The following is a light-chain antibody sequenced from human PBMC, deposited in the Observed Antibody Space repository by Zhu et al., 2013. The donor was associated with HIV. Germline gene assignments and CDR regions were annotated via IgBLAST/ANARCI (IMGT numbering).Light chain of an antibody. J-gene: IGLJ2*01. Sequence: QSALTQPPSASGTPGQRVTISCSGSGSNIGSNFVSWYQQLPGTTPKLLIYMNNQRPSGVPDRFSGSNSGNTATLTISGTQAMDEADYYCQAWDSSTVVFGGGTKLTVL. CDR3: QAWDSSTVV. V-gene: IGLV1-47*01. CDR2: MNN. CDR1: GSNIGSNF.